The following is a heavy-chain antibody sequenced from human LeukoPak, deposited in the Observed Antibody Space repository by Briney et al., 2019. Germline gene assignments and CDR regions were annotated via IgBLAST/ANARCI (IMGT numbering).Heavy chain of an antibody. CDR2: IIPIFGTA. Sequence: ASVKVSCKASGGTFSSYAISWVRQAPGQGLEWMGGIIPIFGTANYAQKFQGRVTITADESTSTAYMELSSLRSEDTAVYYCATEIPRGYCSGGSCYPFGYWGQGTLVTVSS. V-gene: IGHV1-69*13. CDR1: GGTFSSYA. J-gene: IGHJ4*02. CDR3: ATEIPRGYCSGGSCYPFGY. D-gene: IGHD2-15*01.